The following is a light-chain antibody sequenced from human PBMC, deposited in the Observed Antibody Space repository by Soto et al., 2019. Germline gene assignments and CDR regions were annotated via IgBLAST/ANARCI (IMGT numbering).Light chain of an antibody. Sequence: EVLLTQSPATLAVSPGAGATLSCRASQSVGSNLAWYQQKPGQTPRVLIYGPSTRAIGIPARFSGSGFGTEFTLTISSLQYEDFVVHYCQQYSNWHLLSFGGGTKVDIK. V-gene: IGKV3-15*01. CDR2: GPS. CDR1: QSVGSN. CDR3: QQYSNWHLLS. J-gene: IGKJ4*01.